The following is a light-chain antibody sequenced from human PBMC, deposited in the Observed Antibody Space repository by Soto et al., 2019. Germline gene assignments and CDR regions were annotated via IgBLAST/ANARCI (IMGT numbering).Light chain of an antibody. J-gene: IGKJ1*01. CDR2: DAS. V-gene: IGKV1-17*01. CDR3: VEYNSYALT. Sequence: DIQMTQSPSSLSASVGDRVTITCRATQGVSNDLGWYQQKPGKAPERLLYDASSLQSGVPSRFSGSGSGTEFTLTISSLQPEDFATYYGVEYNSYALTFGQGTKVDIQ. CDR1: QGVSND.